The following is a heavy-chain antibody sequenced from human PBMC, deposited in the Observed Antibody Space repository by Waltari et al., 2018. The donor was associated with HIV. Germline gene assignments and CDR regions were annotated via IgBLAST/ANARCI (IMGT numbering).Heavy chain of an antibody. Sequence: EVQLVESGGGLVQPGGSLRLSCAASGLILNNYNMNCVRQAPGKGLEWVSYIDRSGSVIYYADSVKGRFTISRDNAKRSLFLQMNNLGAEDTAVYYCSRGIDIWGQGTMVTVSS. D-gene: IGHD6-13*01. J-gene: IGHJ3*02. CDR1: GLILNNYN. V-gene: IGHV3-48*01. CDR3: SRGIDI. CDR2: IDRSGSVI.